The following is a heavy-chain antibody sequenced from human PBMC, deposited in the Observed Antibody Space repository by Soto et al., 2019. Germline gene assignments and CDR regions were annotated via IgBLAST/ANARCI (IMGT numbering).Heavy chain of an antibody. Sequence: GASVKVSCEACGYTFTGYAMHWVRQAPGQRLEWMGRINAGNGNTKYSQKFQGRVTITRDTSASTAYMELSSLRSEDTAVYYCARADILTGAFDYWGQGTLVTVSS. CDR1: GYTFTGYA. V-gene: IGHV1-3*01. J-gene: IGHJ4*02. D-gene: IGHD3-9*01. CDR3: ARADILTGAFDY. CDR2: INAGNGNT.